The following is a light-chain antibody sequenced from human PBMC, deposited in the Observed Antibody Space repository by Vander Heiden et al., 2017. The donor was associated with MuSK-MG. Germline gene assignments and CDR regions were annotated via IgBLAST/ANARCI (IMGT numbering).Light chain of an antibody. CDR1: QSVNSAY. Sequence: VVLSQSPGTLSLSPGERATLSCRASQSVNSAYLAWYQQTPGQAPRLLIYDASRRATGIPDRFSGSGSGTDFILTISRLEPEDFAVYYCQQDGSSPLTFGGGTKVEIK. V-gene: IGKV3-20*01. J-gene: IGKJ4*02. CDR2: DAS. CDR3: QQDGSSPLT.